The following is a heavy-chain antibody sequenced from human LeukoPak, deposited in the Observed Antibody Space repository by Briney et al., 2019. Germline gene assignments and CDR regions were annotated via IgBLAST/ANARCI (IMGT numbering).Heavy chain of an antibody. D-gene: IGHD4-17*01. CDR2: ISDSGGST. CDR1: GFTFSTCA. CDR3: VKTQTHFGDYRSDY. V-gene: IGHV3-23*01. J-gene: IGHJ4*02. Sequence: GGSLRLSCATSGFTFSTCAMSWVRKAPGQGQELVSAISDSGGSTYYAKSVKGRFTVSRDNSKNTLYMQMSTLRAEDTAVYYCVKTQTHFGDYRSDYWGQGTLVTVSS.